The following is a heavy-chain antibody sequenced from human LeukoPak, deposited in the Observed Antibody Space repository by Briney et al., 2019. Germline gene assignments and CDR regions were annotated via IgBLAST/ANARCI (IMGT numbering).Heavy chain of an antibody. CDR3: ARDSDCSGGSCYSDGYYYYYGMDV. CDR1: GGSVSSGSYY. Sequence: KRSETLSLTCTVSGGSVSSGSYYWSWIRQPPGKGLEWIGYIYYSGSTNYNPSLKSRVTISVDTSKNQCSLKLSSVTAADTAVYYCARDSDCSGGSCYSDGYYYYYGMDVWGKGTTVTVSS. J-gene: IGHJ6*04. V-gene: IGHV4-61*01. D-gene: IGHD2-15*01. CDR2: IYYSGST.